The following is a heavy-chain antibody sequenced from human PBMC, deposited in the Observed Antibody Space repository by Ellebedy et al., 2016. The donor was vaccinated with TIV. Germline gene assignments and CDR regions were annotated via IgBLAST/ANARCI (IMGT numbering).Heavy chain of an antibody. Sequence: GESLKISCAASGFTFSRHWMHWVRQAPGKGLEWVGRIRKKVNGYSTEYAASVKGRFTISRDDSKNTLYLQMKSLKTEDTAVYYCVTDWFDPWGQGTLVTVSS. V-gene: IGHV3-72*01. CDR2: IRKKVNGYST. CDR1: GFTFSRHW. J-gene: IGHJ5*02. CDR3: VTDWFDP.